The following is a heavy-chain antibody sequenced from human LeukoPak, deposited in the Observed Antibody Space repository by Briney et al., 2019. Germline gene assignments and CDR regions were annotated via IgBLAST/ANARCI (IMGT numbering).Heavy chain of an antibody. CDR1: GFTFDDCA. Sequence: PGGSLRLSCAASGFTFDDCAMHWVRQAPGKGLEWVSLISGDGGSTYYADSVKGRFTISRDNSKNSLYLQMNSLRTEDTALYYCAKSYGSGSYPVNWGQGTLVTVSS. CDR2: ISGDGGST. D-gene: IGHD3-10*01. V-gene: IGHV3-43*02. CDR3: AKSYGSGSYPVN. J-gene: IGHJ4*02.